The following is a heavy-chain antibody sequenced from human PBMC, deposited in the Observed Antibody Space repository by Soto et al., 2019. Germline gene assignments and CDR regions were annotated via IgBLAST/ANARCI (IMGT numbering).Heavy chain of an antibody. CDR2: INSDGSST. J-gene: IGHJ6*02. V-gene: IGHV3-74*01. CDR1: GFTFSSFW. D-gene: IGHD2-15*01. Sequence: EVQLLESGGGLVQPGGSLRLSCAASGFTFSSFWMHWVRQAPGKGLVWVSRINSDGSSTSYADSVNGRFTISRDNAKNTLYLQMNSLRAEDTAVYYCARGGYCSGGTCYSAYYGMDVWGQGTTVTVSS. CDR3: ARGGYCSGGTCYSAYYGMDV.